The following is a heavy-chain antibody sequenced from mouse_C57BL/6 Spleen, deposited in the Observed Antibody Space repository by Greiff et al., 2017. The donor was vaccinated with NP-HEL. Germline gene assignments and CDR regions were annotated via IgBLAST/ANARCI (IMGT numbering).Heavy chain of an antibody. CDR3: AREGNYYYGSSLHWYFDV. CDR1: GYAFSSSW. CDR2: IYPGDGDT. D-gene: IGHD1-1*01. V-gene: IGHV1-82*01. Sequence: VQLQQSGPELVKPGASVKISCKASGYAFSSSWMNWVKQRPGKGLEWIGRIYPGDGDTNYNGKFKGKATLTADKSSSTAYMQLSSLTSEDSAVYFCAREGNYYYGSSLHWYFDVWGTGTTVTVSS. J-gene: IGHJ1*03.